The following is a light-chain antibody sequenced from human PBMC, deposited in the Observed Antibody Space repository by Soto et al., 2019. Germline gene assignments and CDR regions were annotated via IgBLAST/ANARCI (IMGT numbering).Light chain of an antibody. CDR3: CSYAGSRVYV. J-gene: IGLJ1*01. CDR1: SSDVGGYDY. CDR2: DVN. Sequence: QSVLTQPASVSGSPGQSITISCTGSSSDVGGYDYVSWYQQHPGKAPKLMIYDVNKWPSEVSNRFSGSKSGNTASLTISGLQAEDEADYYCCSYAGSRVYVFGTGTKLTVL. V-gene: IGLV2-23*02.